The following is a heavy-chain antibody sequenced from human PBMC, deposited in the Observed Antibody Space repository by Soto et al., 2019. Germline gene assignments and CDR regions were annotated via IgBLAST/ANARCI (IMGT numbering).Heavy chain of an antibody. CDR1: GFTFSSYW. CDR2: INPDGSAK. J-gene: IGHJ1*01. CDR3: ASPPLAVAGNLCFHH. V-gene: IGHV3-7*01. Sequence: EVRLVESGGGLVQPGGSLRLSCAASGFTFSSYWMTWVRHAPGKGLEWVANINPDGSAKYYVDSVKGRFTISRDNAKNSLYLQMNSLRAEDTAVYYCASPPLAVAGNLCFHHWGQGTLVTVSS. D-gene: IGHD6-19*01.